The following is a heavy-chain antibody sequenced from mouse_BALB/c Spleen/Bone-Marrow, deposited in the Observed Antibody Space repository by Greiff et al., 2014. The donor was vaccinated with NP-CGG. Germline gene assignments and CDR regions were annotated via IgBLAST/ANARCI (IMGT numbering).Heavy chain of an antibody. D-gene: IGHD1-3*01. J-gene: IGHJ1*01. CDR3: ARQEFAIYWYFDV. CDR2: IDPASGNT. CDR1: GFNIKDTY. Sequence: VQLQQSGAELVKPGASVKLSCSASGFNIKDTYMHWVKQRPEQGLEWIGRIDPASGNTKYDPKFQDKATITADTSSDTVDLQLSSLTFEDTAVYYCARQEFAIYWYFDVWGAGTTVTVSS. V-gene: IGHV14-3*02.